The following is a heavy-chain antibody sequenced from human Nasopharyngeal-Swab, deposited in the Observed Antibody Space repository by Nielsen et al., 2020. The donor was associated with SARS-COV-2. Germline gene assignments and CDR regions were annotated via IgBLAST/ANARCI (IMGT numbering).Heavy chain of an antibody. V-gene: IGHV4-39*01. CDR2: IYYSGST. CDR1: GGSISSSSYY. J-gene: IGHJ4*02. CDR3: ARVGYSNYGEGFDY. Sequence: SETLSLTCTVSGGSISSSSYYWGWIRQPPGKGLEWIGSIYYSGSTYYTPSLKSRVTISVDTSKNQFSLKLSSVTAADTAVYYCARVGYSNYGEGFDYWGQGTLVTVSS. D-gene: IGHD4-11*01.